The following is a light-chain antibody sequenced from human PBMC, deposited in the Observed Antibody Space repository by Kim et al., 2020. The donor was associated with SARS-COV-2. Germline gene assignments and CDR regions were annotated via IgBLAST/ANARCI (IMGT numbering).Light chain of an antibody. CDR2: QNN. Sequence: GQRVTISCSGSSSNIATNSASWYQQLPGTAPKLLIYQNNQRPSGVADRFSASKSGTSASLAISGLRSEDDADYYCSAWDDSLSGRVFGGGTQLTVL. J-gene: IGLJ3*02. CDR3: SAWDDSLSGRV. V-gene: IGLV1-47*01. CDR1: SSNIATNS.